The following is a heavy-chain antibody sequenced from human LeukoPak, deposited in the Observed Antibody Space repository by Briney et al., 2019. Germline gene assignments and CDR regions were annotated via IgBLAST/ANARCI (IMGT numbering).Heavy chain of an antibody. J-gene: IGHJ4*02. CDR1: GFTFDDYA. CDR3: AKDRGYQPSYYFDY. Sequence: GRSLRLSCAASGFTFDDYAMHWVRQAPGKGLEWVSGITWNSGSIGYADFEKGRFTISRDNAKNSLYLQMNSLRAEDMALYYCAKDRGYQPSYYFDYWGQGTLVTVSS. D-gene: IGHD2-2*01. V-gene: IGHV3-9*03. CDR2: ITWNSGSI.